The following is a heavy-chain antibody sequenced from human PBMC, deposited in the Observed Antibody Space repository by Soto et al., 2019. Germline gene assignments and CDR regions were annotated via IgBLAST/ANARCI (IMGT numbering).Heavy chain of an antibody. Sequence: SETLSLTCAVSGGSISGSYYYWGWLRQSPGKGPEWIGSVFYTGFTSYNPSLEGRVSVSVDTSKNQFSLKVSGVSAADTAVYYCARLFQDYRGYTYLFDVWGQGTLVTVSS. V-gene: IGHV4-39*01. D-gene: IGHD5-12*01. J-gene: IGHJ4*02. CDR3: ARLFQDYRGYTYLFDV. CDR1: GGSISGSYYY. CDR2: VFYTGFT.